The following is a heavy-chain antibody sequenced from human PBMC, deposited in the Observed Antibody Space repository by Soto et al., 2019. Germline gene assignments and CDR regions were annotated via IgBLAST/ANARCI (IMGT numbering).Heavy chain of an antibody. CDR1: GGSISSGGYY. CDR3: ARDVGYCSSTSCHHVFDY. D-gene: IGHD2-2*01. Sequence: PSETLSLTCTVSGGSISSGGYYWSWIRQHPGKGLEWIGYIYYSGSTYYNSSLKSRVTISVDTSKNQFSLKLSSVTAADTAVYYCARDVGYCSSTSCHHVFDYCGQGPLVTVSS. V-gene: IGHV4-31*03. J-gene: IGHJ4*02. CDR2: IYYSGST.